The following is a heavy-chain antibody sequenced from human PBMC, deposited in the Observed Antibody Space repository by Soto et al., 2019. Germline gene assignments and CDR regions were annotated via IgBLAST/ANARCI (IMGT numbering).Heavy chain of an antibody. Sequence: QVQLMQSGAGVRKPGASVKVSCKTSGYTFTANYMHWVRQAPGQGLEWMGWINPNSGGTYFTQKFQGSVTMTRDTTLITAYMELSGLTSDDTAVYFCARANSGDDDEFDYWVQGTLVTVSS. J-gene: IGHJ4*02. CDR1: GYTFTANY. CDR3: ARANSGDDDEFDY. V-gene: IGHV1-2*02. CDR2: INPNSGGT. D-gene: IGHD5-12*01.